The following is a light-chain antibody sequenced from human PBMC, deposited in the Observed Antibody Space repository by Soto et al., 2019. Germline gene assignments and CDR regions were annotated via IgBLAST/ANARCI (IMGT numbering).Light chain of an antibody. CDR2: DVS. V-gene: IGLV2-14*01. CDR1: SSDVGGYNY. Sequence: QSALTQPASVSGSPGQSITISFTGTSSDVGGYNYVSWYQQHPGKAPKLMIYDVSNRPSGVSNRFSGSKSGNTASLTISGLQAEDEADYYCSSYTGSSTLYVFGTGTKLTVL. CDR3: SSYTGSSTLYV. J-gene: IGLJ1*01.